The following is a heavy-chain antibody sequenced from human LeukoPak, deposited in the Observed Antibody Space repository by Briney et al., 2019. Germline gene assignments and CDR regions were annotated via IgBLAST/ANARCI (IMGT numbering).Heavy chain of an antibody. CDR1: GGSISSSSYY. Sequence: SETLSLTCTVSGGSISSSSYYWGWIRQPPGKGLEWIERIYYSGSTYYNPYLKRRFTISVDTSQNQFSLKLSSVTAADTAVYYCARRLGYSYGLTDYWGQGTLVTVSS. J-gene: IGHJ4*02. CDR2: IYYSGST. V-gene: IGHV4-39*01. CDR3: ARRLGYSYGLTDY. D-gene: IGHD5-18*01.